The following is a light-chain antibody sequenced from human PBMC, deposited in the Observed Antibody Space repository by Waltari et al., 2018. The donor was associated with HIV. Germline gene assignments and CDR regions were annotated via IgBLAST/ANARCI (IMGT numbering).Light chain of an antibody. J-gene: IGLJ2*01. CDR2: NNN. V-gene: IGLV1-44*01. CDR3: AAWDDSLSGRV. Sequence: SCSGSSSNIGSNSVNWYQQLPGTAPKLLIYNNNERPSGVPDRFSGSRSGTSASLAISGLQSEDEADYYCAAWDDSLSGRVFGGGTKLTVL. CDR1: SSNIGSNS.